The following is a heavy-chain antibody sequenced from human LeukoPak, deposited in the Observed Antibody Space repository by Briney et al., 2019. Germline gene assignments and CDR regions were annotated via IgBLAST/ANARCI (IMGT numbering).Heavy chain of an antibody. V-gene: IGHV3-53*01. CDR1: GFTVSSNY. D-gene: IGHD3-22*01. Sequence: PGGSLRLSCAASGFTVSSNYMSWVRQAPGKGLEWVSVIYSGGSTYYADSVKGRFTISRDNSKNTLYLQMNSLRAEDTAVDYCARAGYDSSGYSFDYWGQGNLVTVSS. CDR3: ARAGYDSSGYSFDY. J-gene: IGHJ4*02. CDR2: IYSGGST.